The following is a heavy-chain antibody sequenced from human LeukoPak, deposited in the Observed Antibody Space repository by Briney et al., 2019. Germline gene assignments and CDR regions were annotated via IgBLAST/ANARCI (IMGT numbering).Heavy chain of an antibody. D-gene: IGHD6-13*01. CDR1: GYTFTSYD. V-gene: IGHV1-8*01. CDR3: ARGRKYSSSWCPHYYYYGMDV. CDR2: MNPNSGNT. J-gene: IGHJ6*02. Sequence: ASVKVSCKASGYTFTSYDINWVRQATGQGLEWMGWMNPNSGNTGYAQKFQGRVTMTRNTSISTAYMELSSLRSEDTAVYYCARGRKYSSSWCPHYYYYGMDVWGQGTTVTVSS.